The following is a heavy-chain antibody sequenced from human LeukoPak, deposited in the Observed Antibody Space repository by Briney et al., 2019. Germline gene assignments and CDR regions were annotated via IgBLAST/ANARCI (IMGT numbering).Heavy chain of an antibody. CDR2: IYYSGNT. D-gene: IGHD5-12*01. V-gene: IGHV4-59*08. Sequence: SETLSLTCTLSGGSISSYYWSWLRQRPGKGLEWIGNIYYSGNTNYNPSLKSRVTISVDKSKNQFSLKLSSVTAADTAVFYCARHTATMTYFDYWGQGTLVTVSS. J-gene: IGHJ4*02. CDR3: ARHTATMTYFDY. CDR1: GGSISSYY.